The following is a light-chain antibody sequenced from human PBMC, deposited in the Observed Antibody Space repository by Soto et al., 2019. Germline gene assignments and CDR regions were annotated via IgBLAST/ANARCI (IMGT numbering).Light chain of an antibody. CDR2: KNN. CDR1: SSNIGSNT. CDR3: AAWDDSLNGYV. Sequence: QSVLTQPPSASGAPGQRVTISCSGSSSNIGSNTVNWYQQLPGTAPKLLIYKNNQRPSGVPDRFSGSKSGTSASLAISGLQYEDGADYYCAAWDDSLNGYVFGTGTKVTVL. J-gene: IGLJ1*01. V-gene: IGLV1-44*01.